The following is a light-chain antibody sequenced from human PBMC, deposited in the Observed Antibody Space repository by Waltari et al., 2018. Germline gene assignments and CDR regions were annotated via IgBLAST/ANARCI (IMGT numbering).Light chain of an antibody. V-gene: IGKV1-17*03. Sequence: DIQMTQSPSAMSASVGDRVTITCRVSQGISNYLAGFQQKTGKVPKRLIYGATSLQSGVPSRCSGSRSVTEFTLTISSLQPEDFATYYCLQHNNYPRTFGQGTKVEIK. CDR3: LQHNNYPRT. J-gene: IGKJ1*01. CDR1: QGISNY. CDR2: GAT.